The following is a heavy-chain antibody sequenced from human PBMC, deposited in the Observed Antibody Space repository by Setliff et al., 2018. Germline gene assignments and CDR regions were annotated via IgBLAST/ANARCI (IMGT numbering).Heavy chain of an antibody. J-gene: IGHJ6*03. CDR3: ARLHYDYVWGSYRTSDYYYYYYMDV. Sequence: SETLSLTCTVSGGSISSSSYYWGWIRQPPGKGLEWIGSIYYSGSTYYNPSLKSRVTISVDTSKNQFSLKLSSVTAADTAVYYCARLHYDYVWGSYRTSDYYYYYYMDVWGKGTTVTV. CDR2: IYYSGST. CDR1: GGSISSSSYY. V-gene: IGHV4-39*01. D-gene: IGHD3-16*02.